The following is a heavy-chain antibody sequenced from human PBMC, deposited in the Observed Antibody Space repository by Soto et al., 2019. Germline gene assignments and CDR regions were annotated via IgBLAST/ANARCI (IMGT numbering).Heavy chain of an antibody. V-gene: IGHV4-59*01. D-gene: IGHD3-16*02. CDR3: ARDHRSYPNT. CDR2: VYYSGAA. CDR1: GGAITSDF. J-gene: IGHJ1*01. Sequence: SETLSLTCNVSGGAITSDFWSWIRQPPGKGLEWIGYVYYSGAADYNPSLKPRVTISIATSKTQFSLRLASATAADTGVYYCARDHRSYPNTWGQGILVTVSS.